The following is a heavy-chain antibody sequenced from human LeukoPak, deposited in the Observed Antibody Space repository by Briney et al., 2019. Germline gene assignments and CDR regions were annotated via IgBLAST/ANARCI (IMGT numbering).Heavy chain of an antibody. CDR3: ARDSPYSISWWSVSFDY. CDR2: LTSTGDTT. Sequence: GGSLRLSCSASGFTFSRYAMHWVRQAPGKGLEHLSSLTSTGDTTYYADSVKGRFTISRDNSKNMVYLQMNSLRAEDTAVYYCARDSPYSISWWSVSFDYWGQGTLVTVSS. CDR1: GFTFSRYA. J-gene: IGHJ4*02. V-gene: IGHV3-64*04. D-gene: IGHD6-13*01.